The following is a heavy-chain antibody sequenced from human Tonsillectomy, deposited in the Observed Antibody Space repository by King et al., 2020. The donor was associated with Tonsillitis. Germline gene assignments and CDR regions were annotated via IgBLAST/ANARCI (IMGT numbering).Heavy chain of an antibody. CDR3: ARDGYSTTWYYFDC. D-gene: IGHD6-13*01. CDR1: GFTVSTYA. CDR2: ISYDGTNK. J-gene: IGHJ4*02. V-gene: IGHV3-30-3*01. Sequence: QVQLVESGGGVVQPGRSLRLSCAASGFTVSTYAMHWVRQAPGKGLEWVAVISYDGTNKYYAGSVNGRFTISRENSKNTLYLQMNSLRPEDTAVYYCARDGYSTTWYYFDCWGQGSLVTVSS.